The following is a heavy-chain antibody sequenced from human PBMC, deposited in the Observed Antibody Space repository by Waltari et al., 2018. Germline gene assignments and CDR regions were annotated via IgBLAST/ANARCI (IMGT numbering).Heavy chain of an antibody. CDR2: IDASDNL. Sequence: EVQLMESGGRLIHPGGSLRLSCSASGFAVNNYYMTWVRQPPGKGLEWVSLIDASDNLDYTTSVKGRLAISRDNSKNTVHLQMDRLTDEDTALYFCARVNRLQGYSFGYFFDLWGQGTHVTVSS. V-gene: IGHV3-53*01. CDR3: ARVNRLQGYSFGYFFDL. J-gene: IGHJ4*02. CDR1: GFAVNNYY. D-gene: IGHD5-18*01.